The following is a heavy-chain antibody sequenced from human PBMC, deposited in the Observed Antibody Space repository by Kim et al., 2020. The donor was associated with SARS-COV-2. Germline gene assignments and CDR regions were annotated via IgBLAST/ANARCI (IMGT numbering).Heavy chain of an antibody. Sequence: GGSLRLSCAASGFTFSTYWLHWVRQVPGKGLVWVSHINDDGSTTNYADFVKGRFTFSRDNAKNTLSLQMYSLRTEDTAVYYCVRDPPTDAEFFDLWGQGT. V-gene: IGHV3-74*01. CDR2: INDDGSTT. CDR3: VRDPPTDAEFFDL. J-gene: IGHJ4*02. CDR1: GFTFSTYW.